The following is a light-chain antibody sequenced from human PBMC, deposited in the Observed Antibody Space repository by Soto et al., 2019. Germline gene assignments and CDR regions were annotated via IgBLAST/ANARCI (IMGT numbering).Light chain of an antibody. CDR3: ASYSTTSTLI. Sequence: QPVLTQPASVSGSPGQSITISCTGTSSDIGGYKYVSWYQQHPGKAPRLMIFDVSNRPSGASNRFSGSKSGNTASLTISGLQTEDEADYYCASYSTTSTLIFGGGTQLTVL. J-gene: IGLJ2*01. CDR1: SSDIGGYKY. CDR2: DVS. V-gene: IGLV2-14*03.